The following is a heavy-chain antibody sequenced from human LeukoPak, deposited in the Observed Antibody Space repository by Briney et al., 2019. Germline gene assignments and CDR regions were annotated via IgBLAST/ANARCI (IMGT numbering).Heavy chain of an antibody. D-gene: IGHD4-17*01. J-gene: IGHJ4*02. CDR1: GYTFTSYA. V-gene: IGHV1-2*02. CDR2: INPNSGGT. CDR3: ARDTSRVGHPWGLYGDYEAGGLDY. Sequence: ASVKVSCKASGYTFTSYAMNWVRQAPGQGLEWLGWINPNSGGTNYAQKFQGRVTMTRDTSISTAYMELSRLRSDDTAVYYCARDTSRVGHPWGLYGDYEAGGLDYWGQGTLVTVSS.